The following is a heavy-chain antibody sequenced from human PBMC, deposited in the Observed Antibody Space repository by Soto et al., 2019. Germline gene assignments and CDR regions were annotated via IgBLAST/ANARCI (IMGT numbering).Heavy chain of an antibody. V-gene: IGHV5-51*01. D-gene: IGHD5-12*01. Sequence: GESLKISCKGSGYSFTSYWIAWVRQMPGKGLEWMGIIYPGDSDTRYSPSFQGQVTISADKSISTAYLQWSSLKASDTAMYYCASPQPARLSGFQQWGLGTPVTVSS. CDR1: GYSFTSYW. CDR2: IYPGDSDT. J-gene: IGHJ1*01. CDR3: ASPQPARLSGFQQ.